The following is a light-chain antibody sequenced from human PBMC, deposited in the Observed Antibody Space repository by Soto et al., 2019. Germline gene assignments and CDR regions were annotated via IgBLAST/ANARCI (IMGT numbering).Light chain of an antibody. J-gene: IGLJ2*01. CDR2: DNN. CDR3: GTWDSGLSAV. CDR1: SSNIGNNY. V-gene: IGLV1-51*01. Sequence: QSVLTQPPSVSAAPGQKVTISCSGSSSNIGNNYVSWYQHLPGTAPKLLIYDNNKRPSGIPDRFSGSQSGTSATLAITGLQTGDEADYYCGTWDSGLSAVFGGGTKVTVL.